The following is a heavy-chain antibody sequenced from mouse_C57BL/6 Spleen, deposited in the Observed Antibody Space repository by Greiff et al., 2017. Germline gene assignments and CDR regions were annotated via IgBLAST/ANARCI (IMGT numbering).Heavy chain of an antibody. D-gene: IGHD1-1*01. Sequence: VKLQQPGAELVKPGASVKVSCKASGYTFTSYWMHWVKQRPGQGLEWIGDIYPGSGSTNYNEKFKSKATLTVDTSSSTAYMQLSSLTSEDSAVYYCARGGLLRLVYWGQGTTLTVSS. CDR3: ARGGLLRLVY. J-gene: IGHJ2*01. CDR2: IYPGSGST. V-gene: IGHV1-55*01. CDR1: GYTFTSYW.